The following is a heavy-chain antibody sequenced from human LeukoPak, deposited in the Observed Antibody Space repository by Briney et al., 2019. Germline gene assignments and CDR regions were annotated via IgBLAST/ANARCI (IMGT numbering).Heavy chain of an antibody. Sequence: GGSLRLSCAASGFTFSSYGMHWVRQAPGKGLEWVAVISYDGSNKYYADSVKGRFTISRDNSKNTLYLQMNSLRAEDTAVYYCANLVIVVVTAQRWFDPWGQGTLVTVSS. CDR2: ISYDGSNK. CDR3: ANLVIVVVTAQRWFDP. CDR1: GFTFSSYG. V-gene: IGHV3-30*18. D-gene: IGHD2-21*02. J-gene: IGHJ5*02.